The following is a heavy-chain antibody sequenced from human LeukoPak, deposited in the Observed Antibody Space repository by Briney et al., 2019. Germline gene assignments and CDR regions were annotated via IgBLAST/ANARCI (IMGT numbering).Heavy chain of an antibody. J-gene: IGHJ4*02. D-gene: IGHD5-18*01. V-gene: IGHV4-31*03. Sequence: SETLSLTCTVSGGSISSGGYYWSWIRQHPGKGLEWIGYIYYSGSTYYNPSLKSRVTISVDTSKNQFALKLSSVTAADTAVYYCGRVGVGWEGIQLWSSFDYWGQGTLVTVSS. CDR3: GRVGVGWEGIQLWSSFDY. CDR2: IYYSGST. CDR1: GGSISSGGYY.